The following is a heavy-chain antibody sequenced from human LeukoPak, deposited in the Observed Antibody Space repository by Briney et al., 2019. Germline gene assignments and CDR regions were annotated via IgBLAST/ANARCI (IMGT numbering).Heavy chain of an antibody. J-gene: IGHJ4*02. CDR1: GFTFSSYA. Sequence: GGSLRFSCAASGFTFSSYAMSWVRQAPGKRLQWVSAISGSGGSTYYADSVKGRFTISRDNSKNTLYLQMNSLRAEDTAVYYCAKRGTSSGWYSFDYWGQGTLVTVSS. V-gene: IGHV3-23*01. CDR3: AKRGTSSGWYSFDY. CDR2: ISGSGGST. D-gene: IGHD6-19*01.